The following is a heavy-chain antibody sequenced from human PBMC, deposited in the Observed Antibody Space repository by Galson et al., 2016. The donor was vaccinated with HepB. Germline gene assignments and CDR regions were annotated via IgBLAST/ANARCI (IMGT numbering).Heavy chain of an antibody. CDR1: GYTFTKYW. CDR2: IDPTESYT. J-gene: IGHJ5*02. CDR3: ARPIYAISGYYMEDDL. D-gene: IGHD3-22*01. Sequence: QSGAEVKKPGESLRISCQASGYTFTKYWITWVHQMPGKGLEWMGRIDPTESYTDYSPSFQGHVTMSVYKSVSTAYLHLSGLKASDSATYYCARPIYAISGYYMEDDLWGQGTLVTVSS. V-gene: IGHV5-10-1*01.